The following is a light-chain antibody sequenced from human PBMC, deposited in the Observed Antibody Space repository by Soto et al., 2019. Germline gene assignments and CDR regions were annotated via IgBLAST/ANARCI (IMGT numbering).Light chain of an antibody. V-gene: IGKV3-15*01. CDR1: QNINSN. J-gene: IGKJ2*01. Sequence: EIVMTQSPATLSVSPGEGATLSCRASQNINSNLTWYQQKPGQVPRLLIYAASTRATDIPARFSGSGSGTEFTLTISSLHSEDFAVFYCQQCNDWPYTFGQGTKVDIK. CDR3: QQCNDWPYT. CDR2: AAS.